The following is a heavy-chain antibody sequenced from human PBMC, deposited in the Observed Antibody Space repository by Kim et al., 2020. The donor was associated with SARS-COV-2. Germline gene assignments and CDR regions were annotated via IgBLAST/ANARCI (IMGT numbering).Heavy chain of an antibody. Sequence: GGSLRLSCAASGFIFDDYGMHWVRQAPGRGLEWVSGISRNSGTIAYADSVKGRFTISRDNAKNPLYLQMNSLRADDTALYYCAKGDGTALYYGMDVWGQGTTVTVSS. CDR3: AKGDGTALYYGMDV. V-gene: IGHV3-9*01. J-gene: IGHJ6*02. CDR1: GFIFDDYG. D-gene: IGHD6-13*01. CDR2: ISRNSGTI.